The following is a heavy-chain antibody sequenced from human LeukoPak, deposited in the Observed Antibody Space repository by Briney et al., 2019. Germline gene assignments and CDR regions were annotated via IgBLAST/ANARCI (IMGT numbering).Heavy chain of an antibody. CDR2: INPNSSGT. CDR3: ARGFFDNYFDY. CDR1: GYTFTGYY. D-gene: IGHD3/OR15-3a*01. J-gene: IGHJ4*02. V-gene: IGHV1-2*02. Sequence: ASVKVSCKASGYTFTGYYMHWVRQAPGQGLEWMGWINPNSSGTNYAQKFQGRVTMTRDTSISTAYMELSRLTSDDTAVYFCARGFFDNYFDYWGQGTLVTVSS.